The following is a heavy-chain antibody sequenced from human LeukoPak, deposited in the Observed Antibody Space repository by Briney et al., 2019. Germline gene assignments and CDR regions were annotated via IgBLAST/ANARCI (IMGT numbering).Heavy chain of an antibody. V-gene: IGHV3-21*01. CDR2: ISSSSSYI. D-gene: IGHD2-2*01. J-gene: IGHJ4*02. CDR3: ARDGRIIVVVPAASYFDY. CDR1: GFTFSSYW. Sequence: GGSLRLSCAASGFTFSSYWMIWVRQAPGKGLEWVSSISSSSSYIYYADSVKGRFTISRDNAKNSLYLQMNSLRAEDTAVYYCARDGRIIVVVPAASYFDYWGQGTLVTVSS.